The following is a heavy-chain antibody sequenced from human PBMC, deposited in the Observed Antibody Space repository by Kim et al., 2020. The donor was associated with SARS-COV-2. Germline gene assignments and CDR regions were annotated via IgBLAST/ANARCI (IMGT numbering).Heavy chain of an antibody. V-gene: IGHV3-30*18. J-gene: IGHJ4*02. D-gene: IGHD6-25*01. CDR3: AKVGKNSSATMDY. Sequence: GGSLRLSCAASGFTFSSYGMHWVRQAPGKGLEWVAVISYDGSNKYYVDSEKGRFTISRDNSKNTLYLQMNSLRGEETAVYYCAKVGKNSSATMDYWGQGT. CDR1: GFTFSSYG. CDR2: ISYDGSNK.